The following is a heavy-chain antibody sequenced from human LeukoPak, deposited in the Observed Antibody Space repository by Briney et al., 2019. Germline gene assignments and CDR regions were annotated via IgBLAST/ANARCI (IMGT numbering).Heavy chain of an antibody. V-gene: IGHV1-58*02. D-gene: IGHD3-10*01. J-gene: IGHJ4*02. CDR3: ARGQWFGEGSFYYFDL. Sequence: GASVKVSCKASGFTFTSSAMQWVRQARGQRLEWIGWIVVGSGNTNYAQKFQERVTITRDTSISTAYMELSSLTSDDTAVYYCARGQWFGEGSFYYFDLWGQGTLVTVSS. CDR1: GFTFTSSA. CDR2: IVVGSGNT.